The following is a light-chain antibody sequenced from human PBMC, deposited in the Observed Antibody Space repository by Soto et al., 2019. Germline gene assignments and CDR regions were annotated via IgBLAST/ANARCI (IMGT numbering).Light chain of an antibody. CDR1: HNVGTN. V-gene: IGKV3-15*01. Sequence: VLTQSQATLSVSPGERATLSCRASHNVGTNLAWYQHKPGQAPRLLISGASTRATGVPARFSGSGSETEFALTISSLQSEDFTVYFCQQYNTRPQTFGQGTKVDI. J-gene: IGKJ1*01. CDR3: QQYNTRPQT. CDR2: GAS.